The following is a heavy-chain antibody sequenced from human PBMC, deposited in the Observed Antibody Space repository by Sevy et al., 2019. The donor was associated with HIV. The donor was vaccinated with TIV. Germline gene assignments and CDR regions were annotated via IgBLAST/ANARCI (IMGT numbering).Heavy chain of an antibody. CDR3: ARDFVTIFGKYNWFDP. D-gene: IGHD3-3*01. CDR1: GFTFSSYS. Sequence: GGSLRLSCAASGFTFSSYSMNWVRQAPGKGLEWVSSISSSSSYIYYADSVKGRFTISRDNAKNSLYLQMNSLSAEDTAVYYCARDFVTIFGKYNWFDPWGQGTLVTVSS. J-gene: IGHJ5*02. V-gene: IGHV3-21*01. CDR2: ISSSSSYI.